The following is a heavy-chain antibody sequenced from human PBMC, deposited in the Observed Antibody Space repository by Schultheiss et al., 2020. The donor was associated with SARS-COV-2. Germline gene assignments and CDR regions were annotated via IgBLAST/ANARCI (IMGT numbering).Heavy chain of an antibody. J-gene: IGHJ4*02. CDR1: GYTFTGYY. Sequence: ASVKVSCKASGYTFTGYYMHWVRQATGQGLEWMGWMNPNSGNTNYAQKLQGRVTMTTDTSTSTAYMELRSLRSDDTAVYYCAKAGVSRALDYWGQGTLVTVSS. CDR2: MNPNSGNT. CDR3: AKAGVSRALDY. D-gene: IGHD3-10*01. V-gene: IGHV1-18*04.